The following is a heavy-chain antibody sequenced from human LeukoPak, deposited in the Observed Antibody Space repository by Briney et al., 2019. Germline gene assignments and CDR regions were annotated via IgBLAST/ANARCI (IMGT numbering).Heavy chain of an antibody. D-gene: IGHD3-16*01. Sequence: WASVKVSCKASGYTFTSYAMHWVRQAPGQRLEWMGWINAGNGNTKYSQKFQGRVSITRDTSATTAYMDLSSLRSEDTAVYYCARGSVMTLFFDYWGQGTLVTVSS. V-gene: IGHV1-3*01. CDR2: INAGNGNT. CDR1: GYTFTSYA. J-gene: IGHJ4*02. CDR3: ARGSVMTLFFDY.